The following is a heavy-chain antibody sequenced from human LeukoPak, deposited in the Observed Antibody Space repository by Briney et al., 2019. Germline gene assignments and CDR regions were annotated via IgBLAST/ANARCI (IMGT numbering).Heavy chain of an antibody. J-gene: IGHJ4*02. CDR2: IHVSGTT. CDR1: GFSISSGYY. D-gene: IGHD1-1*01. V-gene: IGHV4-38-2*02. CDR3: AREAERRIVN. Sequence: PSETLSLTCVVSGFSISSGYYWGWIRQPPGKGLEWIANIHVSGTTFYNSSLNSRVAISIDISKNQFSLKLSSVTAADTAVYFCAREAERRIVNWGRGTLVTVSS.